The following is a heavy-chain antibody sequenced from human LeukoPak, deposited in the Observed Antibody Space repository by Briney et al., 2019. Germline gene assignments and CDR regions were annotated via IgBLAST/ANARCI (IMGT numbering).Heavy chain of an antibody. V-gene: IGHV3-23*01. D-gene: IGHD4-17*01. CDR2: ISGGGETT. CDR1: GFTFNNYA. Sequence: PGGSLRLSCAASGFTFNNYAMSWVRQAPGKGLEWVSSISGGGETTYYADSAKGRFTISRDNSQNTLYLQMNSLRAEDTAVYYCARDYADYVGCFFFDYWGQGTLVTVSS. J-gene: IGHJ4*02. CDR3: ARDYADYVGCFFFDY.